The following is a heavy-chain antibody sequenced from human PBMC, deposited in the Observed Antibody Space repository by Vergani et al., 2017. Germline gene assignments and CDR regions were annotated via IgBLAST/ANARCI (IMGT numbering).Heavy chain of an antibody. Sequence: QVQLQQWGAGLLKPSETLSLTCAVYGGSFSDYYWSWIRQPPGKGLEWIGEINHSGSTNYNPSLKSRVTISVDTSKNQFSLKLNSVTAADTAMYYCARMGGYDEGDAFRIGYFDSWGPGILVTVSS. J-gene: IGHJ4*02. CDR1: GGSFSDYY. V-gene: IGHV4-34*01. CDR3: ARMGGYDEGDAFRIGYFDS. D-gene: IGHD3-22*01. CDR2: INHSGST.